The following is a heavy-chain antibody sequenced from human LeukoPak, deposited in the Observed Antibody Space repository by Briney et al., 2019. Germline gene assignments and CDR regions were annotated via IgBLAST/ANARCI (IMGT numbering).Heavy chain of an antibody. D-gene: IGHD3-10*01. Sequence: GGSLRLSCAASGFTFSSYGMHWVRQAPGKGLEWVAVIWYDGSNKYYADSVKGRFTISRDNSKNTLYLQMNSLRAEDTAVYYWARKGVSGSSLDYGGRGPLVTVSS. J-gene: IGHJ4*02. CDR1: GFTFSSYG. CDR3: ARKGVSGSSLDY. V-gene: IGHV3-33*01. CDR2: IWYDGSNK.